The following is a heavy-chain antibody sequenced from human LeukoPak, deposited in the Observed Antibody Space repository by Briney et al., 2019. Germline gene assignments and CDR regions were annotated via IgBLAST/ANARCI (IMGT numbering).Heavy chain of an antibody. CDR3: PRGYGDPVYYFDY. CDR1: GGTFSSYA. Sequence: SVKVSCKASGGTFSSYAISWVRQAPGQGLEWMGGIIPIFGTANYAQKFQGRVTITADKSTSTAYMAVSSLRSWDTAVYYFPRGYGDPVYYFDYWGQGTLVTVSS. V-gene: IGHV1-69*06. D-gene: IGHD4-17*01. CDR2: IIPIFGTA. J-gene: IGHJ4*02.